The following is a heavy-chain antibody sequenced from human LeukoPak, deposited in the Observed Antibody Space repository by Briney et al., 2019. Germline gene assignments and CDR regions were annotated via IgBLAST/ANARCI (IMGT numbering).Heavy chain of an antibody. CDR1: GFTFSSYE. J-gene: IGHJ3*02. Sequence: GGSLRLSCAASGFTFSSYEMNWVRQAPGKGLEWVSYISSSGSTTYYADSVKGRFTISRDNAKNSLYLQMNSLRAEDTALYYCAIVGGGAFDIWGQGTMVTVSS. D-gene: IGHD3-10*01. CDR3: AIVGGGAFDI. CDR2: ISSSGSTT. V-gene: IGHV3-48*03.